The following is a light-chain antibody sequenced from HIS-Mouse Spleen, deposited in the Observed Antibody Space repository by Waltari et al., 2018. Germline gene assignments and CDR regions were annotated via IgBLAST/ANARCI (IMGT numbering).Light chain of an antibody. V-gene: IGKV4-1*01. Sequence: DIVMTQSPDSLAVSLGERAPINCKSRQSFLYSSNNKNYLAWYQQKPGQPPKLLIYWASTRESGVPDRFSGSGSGTDFTLTISSLQAEDVAVYYCQQYYSTPYTFGQGTKLEIK. J-gene: IGKJ2*01. CDR3: QQYYSTPYT. CDR2: WAS. CDR1: QSFLYSSNNKNY.